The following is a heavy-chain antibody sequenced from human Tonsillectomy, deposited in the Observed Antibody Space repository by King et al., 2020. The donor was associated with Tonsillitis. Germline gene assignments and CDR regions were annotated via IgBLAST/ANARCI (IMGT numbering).Heavy chain of an antibody. CDR1: GFTFDDYN. Sequence: VQLVESGGVVVEPGGSLRLSCAASGFTFDDYNMHWVRQAPGKGLEWVSLISWDGDTAYYADSVKGRFTISRDIIKTSLFLQMNSLRTDDTAFYYCAKDTAGYRGLGYYFDYWGQGTLVAVSS. D-gene: IGHD5-12*01. CDR2: ISWDGDTA. J-gene: IGHJ4*02. CDR3: AKDTAGYRGLGYYFDY. V-gene: IGHV3-43*01.